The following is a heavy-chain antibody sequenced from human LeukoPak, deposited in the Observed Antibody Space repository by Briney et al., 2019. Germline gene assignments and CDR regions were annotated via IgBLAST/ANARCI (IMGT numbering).Heavy chain of an antibody. CDR2: INHSGST. D-gene: IGHD2-2*01. CDR1: GGSFSGYY. J-gene: IGHJ4*02. V-gene: IGHV4-34*01. CDR3: ARVVVVIYYFDY. Sequence: PSETLSLTCAVYGGSFSGYYWSWIRQPPGKGLEWIGEINHSGSTNYNPSLKSRVTISVDTSKNQFSLKLSSVTAADTAVYYCARVVVVIYYFDYWGQGTLVTVSS.